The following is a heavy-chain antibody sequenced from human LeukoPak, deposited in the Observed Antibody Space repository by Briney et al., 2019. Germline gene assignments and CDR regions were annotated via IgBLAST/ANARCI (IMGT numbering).Heavy chain of an antibody. CDR1: GGSISSGGYY. D-gene: IGHD3-22*01. Sequence: SETLSLTCTVSGGSISSGGYYWSWIRQHPGKGLEWIGYFYYSGSTYYNPSLKSRVTISVDTSKNQFSLKLSSVTAADTAVYYCARELRPYYYDSSGPIWGNYFDYWGQGTLVTVSS. CDR2: FYYSGST. J-gene: IGHJ4*02. CDR3: ARELRPYYYDSSGPIWGNYFDY. V-gene: IGHV4-31*03.